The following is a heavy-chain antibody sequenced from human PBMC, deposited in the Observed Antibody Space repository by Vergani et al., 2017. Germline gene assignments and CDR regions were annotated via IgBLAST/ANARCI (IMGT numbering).Heavy chain of an antibody. CDR2: ISAYNGNT. Sequence: QVQLVQSGAEVKKPGASVKVSCKASGYTFTSYGISWVRQAPGQGLEWMGWISAYNGNTNYAQKLQGRVTMTTDTSTSTAYMELRSRRSDDTAVYYCARDDEGGPAAGPFDPWGQGTLVTVSS. CDR1: GYTFTSYG. J-gene: IGHJ5*02. D-gene: IGHD2-2*01. V-gene: IGHV1-18*01. CDR3: ARDDEGGPAAGPFDP.